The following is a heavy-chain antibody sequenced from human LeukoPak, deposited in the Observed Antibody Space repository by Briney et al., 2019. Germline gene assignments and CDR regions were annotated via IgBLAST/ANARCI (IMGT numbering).Heavy chain of an antibody. CDR2: IIPILGIA. CDR1: GGTFSSYT. Sequence: SVKVSCKASGGTFSSYTISWVPQAPGQGLEWMGRIIPILGIANYAQKFQGRVTITADKSTSTAYMELSSLRSEDTAVYYCAKKLGCSSTSCYTDFDYWGQGTLVTVSS. V-gene: IGHV1-69*02. J-gene: IGHJ4*02. D-gene: IGHD2-2*02. CDR3: AKKLGCSSTSCYTDFDY.